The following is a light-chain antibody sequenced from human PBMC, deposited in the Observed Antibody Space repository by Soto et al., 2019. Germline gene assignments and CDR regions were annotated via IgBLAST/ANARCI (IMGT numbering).Light chain of an antibody. CDR2: EGS. CDR1: SSDVGNYNL. J-gene: IGLJ1*01. V-gene: IGLV2-23*01. Sequence: QSALTQPASVSGSPGQSITISCTGTSSDVGNYNLVSWYQHHPGKAPKLMIYEGSKRPSGVSNRFSGSKSGSTASLTISGLQAEDEAAYYCCSYAGSRTYVFGTGTKVTVL. CDR3: CSYAGSRTYV.